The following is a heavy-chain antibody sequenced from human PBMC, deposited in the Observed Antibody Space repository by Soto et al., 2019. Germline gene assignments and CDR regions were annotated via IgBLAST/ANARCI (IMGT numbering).Heavy chain of an antibody. CDR1: GFSFYTYA. J-gene: IGHJ6*03. CDR3: AKGGGSGYFAYHYIDV. D-gene: IGHD3-3*01. Sequence: EVQLLDSGGGLGQSGGSLRLSCAASGFSFYTYAMTWVRQAPGKGLEWVSSISASGTQTYYADSVKGRFTISRDNSRNTVYLQMNSVRVEETAVYYCAKGGGSGYFAYHYIDVWGKGATVTVSS. V-gene: IGHV3-23*01. CDR2: ISASGTQT.